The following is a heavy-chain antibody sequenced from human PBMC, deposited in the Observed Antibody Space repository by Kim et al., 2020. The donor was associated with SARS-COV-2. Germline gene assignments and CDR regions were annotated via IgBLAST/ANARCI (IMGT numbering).Heavy chain of an antibody. Sequence: TTYYNTSLKSRVTISVNTSKNQFSLKLSSVTAAATAVYYCARGSYGNFDYWGQGTLVTVSS. J-gene: IGHJ4*02. D-gene: IGHD4-17*01. V-gene: IGHV4-39*07. CDR3: ARGSYGNFDY. CDR2: TT.